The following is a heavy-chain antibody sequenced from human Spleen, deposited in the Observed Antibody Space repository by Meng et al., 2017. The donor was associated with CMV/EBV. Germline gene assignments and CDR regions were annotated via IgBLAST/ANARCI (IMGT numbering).Heavy chain of an antibody. D-gene: IGHD3-22*01. CDR1: GASMNSGSFS. V-gene: IGHV4-30-2*01. Sequence: VSGASMNSGSFSWNWIRQPPGKGLEWIGYIYHSGDTYYNPSLKSRVTISVDTSRSQSSLRLSSVTAADTAVYYCVRDRGYPVLGFDYWGQGALVTVSS. J-gene: IGHJ4*02. CDR2: IYHSGDT. CDR3: VRDRGYPVLGFDY.